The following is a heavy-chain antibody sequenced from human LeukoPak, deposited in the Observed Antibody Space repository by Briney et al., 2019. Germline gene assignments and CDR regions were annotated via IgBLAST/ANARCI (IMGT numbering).Heavy chain of an antibody. CDR1: GFTFSNSD. V-gene: IGHV3-21*01. Sequence: GALRLSCAASGFTFSNSDMEWVRQAPGKGLEWVSSITPSSTYIYYAESMRGRFTVSRGNAKNSLYLQMNSLTAEDTAVYYCARNLNSPIAVAGSDYWGQGTLVTVSS. D-gene: IGHD6-19*01. J-gene: IGHJ4*02. CDR3: ARNLNSPIAVAGSDY. CDR2: ITPSSTYI.